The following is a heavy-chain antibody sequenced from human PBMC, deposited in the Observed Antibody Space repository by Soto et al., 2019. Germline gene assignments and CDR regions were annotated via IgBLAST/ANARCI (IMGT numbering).Heavy chain of an antibody. V-gene: IGHV4-31*03. CDR2: IYYSGST. Sequence: QVQLQESGPGLVKPSQTLSLTCTVSGGSISSGGYYWSWIRQHPGKGLEWIGYIYYSGSTYYKPSLKSRVTISVDTSKNQFSLKLSSVTAADTAVYYCARGVTMVREQYYYYYGMDVWGQGTTVTVSS. J-gene: IGHJ6*02. CDR3: ARGVTMVREQYYYYYGMDV. D-gene: IGHD3-10*01. CDR1: GGSISSGGYY.